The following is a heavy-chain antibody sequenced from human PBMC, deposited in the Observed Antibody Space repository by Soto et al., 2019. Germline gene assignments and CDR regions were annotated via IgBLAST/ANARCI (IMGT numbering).Heavy chain of an antibody. CDR2: IKYSGTT. CDR3: ARHGITGSYYDAFDI. Sequence: SVTLSLTCPRTSASIGSSRCQWGLIRQPPGKGLEWIASIKYSGTTFYNPSLKSRVTLSVDTSKNQFALKLSSVTAAETAVYYCARHGITGSYYDAFDIWGQGTMVT. J-gene: IGHJ3*02. V-gene: IGHV4-39*01. D-gene: IGHD1-26*01. CDR1: SASIGSSRCQ.